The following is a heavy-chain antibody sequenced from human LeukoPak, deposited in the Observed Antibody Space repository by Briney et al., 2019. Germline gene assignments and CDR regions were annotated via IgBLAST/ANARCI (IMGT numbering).Heavy chain of an antibody. D-gene: IGHD2-15*01. V-gene: IGHV3-23*01. CDR1: GLTFRNCA. CDR3: AKGSGSSCYSPCDY. CDR2: ICANDGNT. J-gene: IGHJ4*02. Sequence: GGSLRLSCAASGLTFRNCAMSWVRQAPGKGLEWVSVICANDGNTYYADAVKGRFTISRDNSKGTLYLQMDSLRAEDTAVYYCAKGSGSSCYSPCDYWGQGILVTVSS.